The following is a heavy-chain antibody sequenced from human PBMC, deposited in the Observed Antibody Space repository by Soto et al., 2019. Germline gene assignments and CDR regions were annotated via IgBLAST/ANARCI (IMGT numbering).Heavy chain of an antibody. CDR3: ARGLDTWNPRWFDP. J-gene: IGHJ5*02. CDR2: VFHRGST. Sequence: SETLSLTCTVSGFSISSDYYWGWFRQPPGKGFEWIGTVFHRGSTYYNPSLKSRLTISVDTSKNQFSLNLSSMTAADTAVYYCARGLDTWNPRWFDPWGQGTLVTVSS. V-gene: IGHV4-38-2*02. D-gene: IGHD1-1*01. CDR1: GFSISSDYY.